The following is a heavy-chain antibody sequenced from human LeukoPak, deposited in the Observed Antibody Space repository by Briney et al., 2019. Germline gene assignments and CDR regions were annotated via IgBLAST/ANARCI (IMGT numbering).Heavy chain of an antibody. CDR2: ISVSGDTK. J-gene: IGHJ6*03. V-gene: IGHV3-23*01. CDR3: ARGFGKRTSFGMDV. Sequence: GGSLRLSCAVSGFTITDYGMSWVRQAPGKGLEWVSAISVSGDTKYYADSVKGRFIISRDNSKNTLYLQMNSLRAEDTAVYYCARGFGKRTSFGMDVWGKGTTVTVSS. D-gene: IGHD2-2*01. CDR1: GFTITDYG.